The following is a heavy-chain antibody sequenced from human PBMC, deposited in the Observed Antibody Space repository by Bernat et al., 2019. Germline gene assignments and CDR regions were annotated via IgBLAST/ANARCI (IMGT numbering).Heavy chain of an antibody. D-gene: IGHD3-22*01. CDR2: IWYDGSNQ. J-gene: IGHJ3*02. CDR1: GFTFSSFG. V-gene: IGHV3-33*01. CDR3: ARDRGTEVVFGKGGAFAI. Sequence: QVQLVESGGGVVQPGRSLRLSCAASGFTFSSFGMHWFRQAPGKGLECLAVIWYDGSNQYYADYVKGQFTISRDNSKNTLYLQMNSLRAEDTAVYYCARDRGTEVVFGKGGAFAIWGQGTTVTVSS.